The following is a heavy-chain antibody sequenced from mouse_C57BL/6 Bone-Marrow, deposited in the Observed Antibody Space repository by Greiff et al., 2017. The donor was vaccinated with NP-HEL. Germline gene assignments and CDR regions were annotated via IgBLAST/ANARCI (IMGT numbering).Heavy chain of an antibody. CDR3: TRGGKKDLRYFDY. Sequence: EVKVEESGGGLVQPGGSMKLSCAASGFTFSDAWMDWVRQSPEKGLEWVAEIRNKANNHATYYAESVKGRFTISRDDSKSSVYLQMNSLRAEDTGIYYCTRGGKKDLRYFDYWGQGTTLTVSS. CDR2: IRNKANNHAT. D-gene: IGHD2-1*01. CDR1: GFTFSDAW. J-gene: IGHJ2*01. V-gene: IGHV6-6*01.